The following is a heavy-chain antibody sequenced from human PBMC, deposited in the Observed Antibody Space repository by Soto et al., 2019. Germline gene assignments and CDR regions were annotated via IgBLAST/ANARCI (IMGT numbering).Heavy chain of an antibody. CDR1: GGNFKNYG. J-gene: IGHJ4*02. CDR2: LIPMFGVA. CDR3: AGEVGGTGLHF. D-gene: IGHD3-9*01. V-gene: IGHV1-69*12. Sequence: QVQLVQSGAEVKKPGSSVKVSCRTSGGNFKNYGFSWVRQAPGQGLERMGGLIPMFGVANYGQIFQGRLTITADESTSTAYMELSSLKSEDTAVYYCAGEVGGTGLHFWGQGTLVTVSS.